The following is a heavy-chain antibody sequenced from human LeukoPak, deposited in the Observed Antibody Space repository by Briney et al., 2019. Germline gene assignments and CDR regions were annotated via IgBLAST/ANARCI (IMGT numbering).Heavy chain of an antibody. CDR3: ARARVGATLDY. CDR2: IYSGGST. CDR1: GFTVSSNY. Sequence: GGSLRLFCAASGFTVSSNYMSWVRQAPGKGLEWVSVIYSGGSTYYADSVKGRFTISRDNSKNTLYLQMNSLRAEDTAVYYCARARVGATLDYWGQGTLVTVSS. D-gene: IGHD1-26*01. J-gene: IGHJ4*02. V-gene: IGHV3-53*01.